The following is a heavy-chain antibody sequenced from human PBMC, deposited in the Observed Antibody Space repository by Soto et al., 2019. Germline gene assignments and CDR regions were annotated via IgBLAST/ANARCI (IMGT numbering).Heavy chain of an antibody. D-gene: IGHD6-19*01. Sequence: QVQLVESGGGVVQPGMSLSLSCAASGFTFSDYAMDWVRQAPGTGLEWVALTSHDERKISYADSVKGRFTISRGNSEKTLYLQMYSLSAEDTAVYYCARGRYSNAWYYYDYWGQGTLVTVSS. CDR1: GFTFSDYA. J-gene: IGHJ4*02. V-gene: IGHV3-33*01. CDR2: TSHDERKI. CDR3: ARGRYSNAWYYYDY.